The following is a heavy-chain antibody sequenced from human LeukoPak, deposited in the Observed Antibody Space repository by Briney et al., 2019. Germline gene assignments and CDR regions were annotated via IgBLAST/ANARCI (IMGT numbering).Heavy chain of an antibody. CDR1: GDSISSGGYH. Sequence: SETLSLTCTVSGDSISSGGYHWNWIRQRPGKGLEWIGYIYDSGSTYYSPSLKSRLTISVDTSKNQFSLRLNSATAADTAVYYCARTKGGGNAVDYWGQGTLVTVSS. J-gene: IGHJ4*02. V-gene: IGHV4-31*03. CDR2: IYDSGST. D-gene: IGHD4-23*01. CDR3: ARTKGGGNAVDY.